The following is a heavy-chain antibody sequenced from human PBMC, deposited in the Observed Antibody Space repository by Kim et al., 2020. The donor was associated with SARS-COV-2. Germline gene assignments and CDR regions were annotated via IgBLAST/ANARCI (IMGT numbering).Heavy chain of an antibody. J-gene: IGHJ4*02. Sequence: GGSLRLLCAASGFTFSNFGMHWVRQAPGKGLDWVAVISYDGNNKYSSDSVKGRFTISRDNSKNTLYLQMNSLRAEDTAVYYCAKDRFPVTSVTSDLDFWGQGPLLTVS. CDR2: ISYDGNNK. CDR3: AKDRFPVTSVTSDLDF. CDR1: GFTFSNFG. V-gene: IGHV3-33*05. D-gene: IGHD4-17*01.